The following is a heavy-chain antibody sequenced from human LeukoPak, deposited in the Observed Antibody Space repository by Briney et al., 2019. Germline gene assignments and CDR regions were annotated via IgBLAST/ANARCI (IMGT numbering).Heavy chain of an antibody. CDR3: AKDLSPYDSSGYYDY. Sequence: GGSLRLSCAASGFTFSSYGMHWVRQAPGKGLEWVAVISYDGSNKYYADSVKGRFTISRDNSKNTLYLQMNSLRAEDTAVYYCAKDLSPYDSSGYYDYWGQGTLVTVSS. V-gene: IGHV3-30*18. CDR1: GFTFSSYG. J-gene: IGHJ4*02. CDR2: ISYDGSNK. D-gene: IGHD3-22*01.